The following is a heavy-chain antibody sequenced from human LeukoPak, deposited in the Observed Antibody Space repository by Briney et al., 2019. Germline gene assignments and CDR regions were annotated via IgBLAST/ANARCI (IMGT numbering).Heavy chain of an antibody. J-gene: IGHJ6*02. CDR2: IYPGDSDT. CDR3: ARGRRGGYCSSTSCYDYYSYYGMDV. CDR1: GYSFTSYW. V-gene: IGHV5-51*01. D-gene: IGHD2-2*01. Sequence: PGESLKISCKGSGYSFTSYWIGCVRQMPGKGLEWVGIIYPGDSDTRYSPSFQGQVTISADKSISTAHLQWSSLKASDTAMYYCARGRRGGYCSSTSCYDYYSYYGMDVWGQGTTVTVSS.